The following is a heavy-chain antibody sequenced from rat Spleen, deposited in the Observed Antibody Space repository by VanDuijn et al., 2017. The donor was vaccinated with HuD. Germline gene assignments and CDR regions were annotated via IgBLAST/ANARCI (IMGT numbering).Heavy chain of an antibody. J-gene: IGHJ3*01. D-gene: IGHD1-9*01. CDR1: GFTFSDYN. V-gene: IGHV5S23*01. CDR3: ARHGAYYGYNYNWFAY. Sequence: EVQLVESGGGLVQPGRSLKLSCAASGFTFSDYNMAWVRQAPKKGLEWVASISTSGSRTYYRDSVKGRFTVSRDNAKSTLYLQMDSLRSEDTATYYCARHGAYYGYNYNWFAYWGQGTLVAVSS. CDR2: ISTSGSRT.